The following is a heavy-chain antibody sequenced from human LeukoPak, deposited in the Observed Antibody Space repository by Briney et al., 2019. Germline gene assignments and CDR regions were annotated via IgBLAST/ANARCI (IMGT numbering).Heavy chain of an antibody. Sequence: GGSLRLSCAASGFTFKIHWMSWVRQAPGKGLEWVAVISYDGSNKYYADSVKGRFTISRDNSKNTLYLQMNSLRAEDTAVYYCAKEIGYSSGWIFDYWGQGTLVTVSS. CDR2: ISYDGSNK. J-gene: IGHJ4*02. CDR3: AKEIGYSSGWIFDY. V-gene: IGHV3-30*18. CDR1: GFTFKIHW. D-gene: IGHD6-19*01.